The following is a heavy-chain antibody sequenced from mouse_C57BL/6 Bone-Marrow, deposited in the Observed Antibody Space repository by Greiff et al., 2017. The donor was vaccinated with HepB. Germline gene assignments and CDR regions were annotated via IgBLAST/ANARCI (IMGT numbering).Heavy chain of an antibody. CDR2: ISDGGSYT. D-gene: IGHD1-1*01. CDR1: GFTFSSYA. J-gene: IGHJ4*01. V-gene: IGHV5-4*03. CDR3: ASPYYGSSYDYAMDY. Sequence: VKLMESGGGLVKPGGSLKLSCAASGFTFSSYAMSWVRQTPEKRLEWVATISDGGSYTYYPDNVKGRFTISRDNAKNNLYLQMSHLKSEDTAMYYCASPYYGSSYDYAMDYWGQGTSVTVSS.